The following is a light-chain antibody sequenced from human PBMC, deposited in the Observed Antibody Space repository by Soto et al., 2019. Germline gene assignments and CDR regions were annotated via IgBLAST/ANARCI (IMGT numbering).Light chain of an antibody. J-gene: IGKJ4*01. CDR2: GAS. Sequence: EIVLTQSPGTLSLSPVERATLSCMTSQSVSSSYLAWYQQKPGQAPRLLIYGASSRATGIPARFSGSGSGTEFTLTISSLQSEDFAVYYCQQYNNWPLTFGGGTKGDIK. CDR1: QSVSSSY. V-gene: IGKV3D-15*01. CDR3: QQYNNWPLT.